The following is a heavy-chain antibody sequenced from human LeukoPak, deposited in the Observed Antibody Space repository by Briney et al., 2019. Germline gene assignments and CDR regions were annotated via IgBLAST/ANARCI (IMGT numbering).Heavy chain of an antibody. D-gene: IGHD3-10*01. Sequence: GASVKVSCKASGYTFTGYYMHWVRQAPGQGLEWMGWINPNSGGTNYAQKFQGRVTMTRDTSISTAYMELSRLRSDDTAVYYCARVYYYGSGIVDYWGQGTLVTVSS. CDR2: INPNSGGT. J-gene: IGHJ4*02. CDR1: GYTFTGYY. V-gene: IGHV1-2*02. CDR3: ARVYYYGSGIVDY.